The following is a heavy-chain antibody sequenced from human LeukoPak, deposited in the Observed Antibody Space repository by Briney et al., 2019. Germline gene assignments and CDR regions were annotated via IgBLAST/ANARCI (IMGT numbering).Heavy chain of an antibody. CDR3: ARGVNSYGYALDY. CDR2: IYHSGDT. Sequence: SETLSLTCTVSGYSIRSGFYWGWIRQPPGKGLEWIARIYHSGDTDYNPSLRSRVTMSVDTSKNQFSLKLNSVTAADTAVYYCARGVNSYGYALDYWGQGTLVTVSS. J-gene: IGHJ4*01. D-gene: IGHD5-18*01. CDR1: GYSIRSGFY. V-gene: IGHV4-38-2*02.